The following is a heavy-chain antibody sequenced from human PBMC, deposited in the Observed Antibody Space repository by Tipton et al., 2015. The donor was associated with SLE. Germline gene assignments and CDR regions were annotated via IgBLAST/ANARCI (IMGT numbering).Heavy chain of an antibody. D-gene: IGHD3-3*01. J-gene: IGHJ5*02. CDR1: GGSISSSSYY. V-gene: IGHV4-39*07. CDR3: ARGIGVVTGPYNWFDP. CDR2: IYHSGST. Sequence: TLSLTCTVSGGSISSSSYYWGWIRQPPGKGLEWIGSIYHSGSTYYNPSLKSRVTISVDTSKNQFSLKLSSVTAADTAVYYCARGIGVVTGPYNWFDPWGQGTLVTVSS.